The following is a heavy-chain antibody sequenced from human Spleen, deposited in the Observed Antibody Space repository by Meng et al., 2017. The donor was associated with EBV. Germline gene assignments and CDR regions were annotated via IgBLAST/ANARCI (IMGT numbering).Heavy chain of an antibody. CDR1: GYTFTDYA. V-gene: IGHV7-4-1*02. CDR3: ARVPKYLEDTAMVHFDN. Sequence: QFHLVQSGSELKKPGASPKVSCKASGYTFTDYAINWVRQAPGQGLEWMGWINTNTGDPMYVQGFTGRFVFSLDTSVSTTYLQISSLKSEDTAVYYCARVPKYLEDTAMVHFDNWGQGTLVTVSS. D-gene: IGHD5-18*01. CDR2: INTNTGDP. J-gene: IGHJ4*02.